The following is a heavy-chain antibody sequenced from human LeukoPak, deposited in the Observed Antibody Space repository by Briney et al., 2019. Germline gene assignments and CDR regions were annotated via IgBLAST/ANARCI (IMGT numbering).Heavy chain of an antibody. J-gene: IGHJ4*02. V-gene: IGHV3-23*01. CDR1: GFTFSSYA. CDR2: ISGSGGST. CDR3: ARGLWFGPHY. D-gene: IGHD3-10*01. Sequence: GGSLRLSCAASGFTFSSYAMSWVRQAPGKGLEWVSAISGSGGSTYYAASVKGRFTISRDNSKNTLYLQMNSLRAEDTAVYSCARGLWFGPHYWGQGTLVTVSS.